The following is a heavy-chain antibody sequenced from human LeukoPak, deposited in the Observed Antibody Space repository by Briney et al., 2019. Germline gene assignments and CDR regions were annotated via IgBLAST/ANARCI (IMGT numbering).Heavy chain of an antibody. V-gene: IGHV3-48*03. D-gene: IGHD6-19*01. J-gene: IGHJ4*02. CDR3: ARDSEGGWLTD. Sequence: GGSLRLSCGASGFTFSSYEMNWVRQAPGKGLEWLSDISSSGSTIYYAASMKGRFTISRDNARNSLYLQMNSLRAEDTGVYYCARDSEGGWLTDWGQGTLVTVSS. CDR2: ISSSGSTI. CDR1: GFTFSSYE.